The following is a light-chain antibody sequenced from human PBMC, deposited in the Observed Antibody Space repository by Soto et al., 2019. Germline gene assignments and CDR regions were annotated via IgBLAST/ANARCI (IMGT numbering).Light chain of an antibody. CDR1: QSVSNTY. Sequence: EIVLTQSPGTLSLSPGERATLSCRASQSVSNTYLAWYQHKPGQAPRLLIYGASSMATGIPDRFSGSGSGTDFTLTISRLEPEDFAVYYCQQYGSSPYTFGQGTKLEIK. CDR3: QQYGSSPYT. V-gene: IGKV3-20*01. J-gene: IGKJ2*01. CDR2: GAS.